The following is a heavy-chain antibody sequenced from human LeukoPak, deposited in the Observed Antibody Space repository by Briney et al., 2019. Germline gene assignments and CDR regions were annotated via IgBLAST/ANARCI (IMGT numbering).Heavy chain of an antibody. CDR1: GFTFSSYS. J-gene: IGHJ3*02. CDR3: ARVGSTGAFDI. V-gene: IGHV3-21*01. D-gene: IGHD2-2*01. CDR2: ISSSSSYI. Sequence: GGSLRLSCAASGFTFSSYSMNWVRQAPGKGLEWVSSISSSSSYIYYADSVKGRFTISRDNAKNPLYLQMNSLRAEDTAVYYCARVGSTGAFDIWGQGTMVTVSS.